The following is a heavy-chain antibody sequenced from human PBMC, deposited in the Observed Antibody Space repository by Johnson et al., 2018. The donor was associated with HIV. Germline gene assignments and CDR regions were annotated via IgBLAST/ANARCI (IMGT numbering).Heavy chain of an antibody. V-gene: IGHV3-9*01. CDR3: ARDLVLGAFDI. D-gene: IGHD3-16*01. CDR2: ISWNSGSI. Sequence: VQLVESGGGLVQPGRSLRLSCAASGFTFDDYAMHWVRQAPGKGLEWVSGISWNSGSIGYADSVKGRFTISRDNAKNSLYLQMNSLRAEDTAVYYCARDLVLGAFDIWGQGTMVTVSS. CDR1: GFTFDDYA. J-gene: IGHJ3*02.